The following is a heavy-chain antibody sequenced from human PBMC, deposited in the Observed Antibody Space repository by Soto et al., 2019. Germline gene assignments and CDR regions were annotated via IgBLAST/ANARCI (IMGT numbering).Heavy chain of an antibody. Sequence: EVQLVESGGGLVKPGGSLRLSCVASDFTFRNYSLNWVCQAPGKGLEWVSSISSTSTYIYYADSLKGRFTISRDNAKNSLYLQMNSLRAEDTAIYYCVRDLQAGAFDIWGQGTLVTVSS. CDR1: DFTFRNYS. CDR3: VRDLQAGAFDI. CDR2: ISSTSTYI. V-gene: IGHV3-21*01. J-gene: IGHJ3*02.